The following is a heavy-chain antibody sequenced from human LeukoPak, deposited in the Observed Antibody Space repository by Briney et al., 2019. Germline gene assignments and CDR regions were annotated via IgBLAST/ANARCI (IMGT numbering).Heavy chain of an antibody. CDR3: ARVGYSSSWYSAVGGIPDY. J-gene: IGHJ4*02. CDR1: GFTFSSYA. CDR2: ISNDGSNK. D-gene: IGHD6-13*01. Sequence: PGRSLRLSCAASGFTFSSYAMHWVRQAPGKGLKWVAVISNDGSNKYYADSVKGRFTISRDNSKNTLYLQMNSLRAEDTAVYYCARVGYSSSWYSAVGGIPDYWGQGTLVTVSS. V-gene: IGHV3-30-3*01.